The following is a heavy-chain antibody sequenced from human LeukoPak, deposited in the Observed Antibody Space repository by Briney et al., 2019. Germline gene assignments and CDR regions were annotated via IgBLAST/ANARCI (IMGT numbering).Heavy chain of an antibody. CDR3: AKRGVVIRVILVGFHKEAYYFDS. D-gene: IGHD2-15*01. CDR1: GITLSNYG. V-gene: IGHV3-23*01. CDR2: ISDSGRST. Sequence: PGGSQRLSCAVSGITLSNYGMSWVRQAPGKGLEWVAGISDSGRSTNYADSVKGRFTISRDNPKNTLYLQMNSLRAEDTAVYFCAKRGVVIRVILVGFHKEAYYFDSWGQGALVTVSS. J-gene: IGHJ4*02.